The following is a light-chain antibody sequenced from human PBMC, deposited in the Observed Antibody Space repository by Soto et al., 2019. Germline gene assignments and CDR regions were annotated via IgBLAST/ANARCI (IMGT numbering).Light chain of an antibody. Sequence: EVVLTQSPGTLSLSPGERATLSCRASQSVSSNYLAWYQLKSGQAPRLLIYGASSRATGIPDRFSGSGSGTDFTLTISRLEPEDFAVYYWQQYGRGTFGQGTKVEIK. CDR2: GAS. CDR3: QQYGRGT. J-gene: IGKJ1*01. V-gene: IGKV3-20*01. CDR1: QSVSSNY.